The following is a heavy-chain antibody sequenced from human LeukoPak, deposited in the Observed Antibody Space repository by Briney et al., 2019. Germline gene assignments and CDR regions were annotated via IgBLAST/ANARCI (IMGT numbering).Heavy chain of an antibody. J-gene: IGHJ6*02. CDR1: GFSFDDYA. CDR2: ISWNSGSI. D-gene: IGHD6-19*01. Sequence: GRSLRLSCTASGFSFDDYAMHWVRQAPGKGLEWVSGISWNSGSIAYADSVKGRFTISRDNAKNSLYLRMNSLRAEDTAVYYCTRGYSSGWSRGMDVWGQGTTVTVSS. V-gene: IGHV3-9*01. CDR3: TRGYSSGWSRGMDV.